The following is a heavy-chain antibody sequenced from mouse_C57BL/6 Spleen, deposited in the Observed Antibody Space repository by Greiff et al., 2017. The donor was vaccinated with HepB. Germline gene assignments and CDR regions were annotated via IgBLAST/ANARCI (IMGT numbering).Heavy chain of an antibody. CDR1: GYTFTSYW. CDR2: IYPGSGST. Sequence: QVQLQQPGAELVKPGASVRMSCKASGYTFTSYWITWVKQRPGQGLEWIGDIYPGSGSTNYNEKFKSKATLTVYTSSSPAYMQLSSLKSEDSAVYYCAREVLGYFDYWGQGTTLTVSS. V-gene: IGHV1-55*01. D-gene: IGHD4-1*01. CDR3: AREVLGYFDY. J-gene: IGHJ2*01.